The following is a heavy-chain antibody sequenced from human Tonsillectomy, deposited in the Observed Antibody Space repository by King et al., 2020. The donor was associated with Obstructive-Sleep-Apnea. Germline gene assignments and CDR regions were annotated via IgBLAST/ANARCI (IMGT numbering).Heavy chain of an antibody. D-gene: IGHD3-10*01. Sequence: QVQLVESGGGVVQPGRSLRLSCAASGFIFSYYGMHWVRQAPGKGLEWVAVISYDGSNKYYADSVKGRFTISRDNSKNTLYLQMNSLRVEDTAVYYCAKDHLKDGSGKSQHWGQGTLVTVSS. CDR1: GFIFSYYG. CDR3: AKDHLKDGSGKSQH. V-gene: IGHV3-30*18. J-gene: IGHJ1*01. CDR2: ISYDGSNK.